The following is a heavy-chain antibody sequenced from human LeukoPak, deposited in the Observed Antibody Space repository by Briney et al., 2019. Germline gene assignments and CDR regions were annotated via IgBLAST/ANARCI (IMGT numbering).Heavy chain of an antibody. Sequence: PGGSLRLSCAASGFTFSSYSMNWVRQAPGKGLEWVSYISSSSSTIYYADSVKGRFTISRDNAKNSLYLQMNSLRAEDTAVYYCARRVFSDYWGQGTLVTVSS. V-gene: IGHV3-48*01. CDR2: ISSSSSTI. CDR3: ARRVFSDY. CDR1: GFTFSSYS. J-gene: IGHJ4*02. D-gene: IGHD3-9*01.